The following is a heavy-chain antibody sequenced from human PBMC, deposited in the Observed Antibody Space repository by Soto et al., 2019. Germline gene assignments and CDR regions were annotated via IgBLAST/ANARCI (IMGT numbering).Heavy chain of an antibody. J-gene: IGHJ6*02. CDR2: IWYDGSNK. Sequence: GGSQILSCAASGFTFSSYSRHWVRQAPGKGLEWVAVIWYDGSNKYYADSVKGRFTISRDNSKNTLYLQMNSLSAEDTAVYYCARVTSGSYPMDYYYGMDVWGQGTTVTVSS. D-gene: IGHD1-26*01. CDR3: ARVTSGSYPMDYYYGMDV. CDR1: GFTFSSYS. V-gene: IGHV3-33*08.